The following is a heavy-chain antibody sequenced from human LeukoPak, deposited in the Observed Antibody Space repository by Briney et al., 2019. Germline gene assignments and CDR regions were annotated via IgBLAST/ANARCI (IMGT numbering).Heavy chain of an antibody. D-gene: IGHD1-26*01. Sequence: GGSLRLSCAASGFTLSSYAMHWVRQAPGKGLEYVSSITSNGGRVNYANSVKGRFTISRDNSKNTLHLQMGSLRAEDMAVYYCARGNPDGSFDYWGQGTLVTVSS. J-gene: IGHJ4*02. CDR3: ARGNPDGSFDY. CDR1: GFTLSSYA. V-gene: IGHV3-64*01. CDR2: ITSNGGRV.